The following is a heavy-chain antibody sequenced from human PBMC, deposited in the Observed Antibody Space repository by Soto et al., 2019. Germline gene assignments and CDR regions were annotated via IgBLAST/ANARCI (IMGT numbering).Heavy chain of an antibody. CDR1: GYTFTNYY. J-gene: IGHJ4*02. CDR2: VNPNGGSP. Sequence: QVQLVQSGAEGKKPGASVKVSCKASGYTFTNYYIHWVRQAPGQGLEWMGVVNPNGGSPNYAQNFQGRVTMTRDTSTSTAYMELRSLRFEDTAVYYCARVRLRSLFDYWGPGTLVTVSS. D-gene: IGHD4-17*01. CDR3: ARVRLRSLFDY. V-gene: IGHV1-46*01.